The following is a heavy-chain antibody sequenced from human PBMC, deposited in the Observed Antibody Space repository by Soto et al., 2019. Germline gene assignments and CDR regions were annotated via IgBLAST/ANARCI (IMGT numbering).Heavy chain of an antibody. CDR2: ISDSGDST. CDR3: AKKPQGLDV. Sequence: GGSLRLSCAASGVTFSALALSWVRQAPGKGLEWVSSISDSGDSTYYADSVKGRFTISRGNSKSTLYLQMNSLRAEDTAVYYCAKKPQGLDVWGQGTTVTVSS. V-gene: IGHV3-23*01. CDR1: GVTFSALA. J-gene: IGHJ6*02.